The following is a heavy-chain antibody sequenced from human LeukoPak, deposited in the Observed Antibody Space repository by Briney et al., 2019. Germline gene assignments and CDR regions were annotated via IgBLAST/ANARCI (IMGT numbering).Heavy chain of an antibody. D-gene: IGHD3-10*01. J-gene: IGHJ4*02. CDR3: ARERLWFGELSSY. V-gene: IGHV3-23*01. Sequence: GGSLRLSCAASGFTFSSYAISWVRQAPGKGLEWVSTISSTDVATYYADSVKGRFTISRDNSKNTLYLQMNSLRAEDTAVYYCARERLWFGELSSYWGQGTLVTVSS. CDR2: ISSTDVAT. CDR1: GFTFSSYA.